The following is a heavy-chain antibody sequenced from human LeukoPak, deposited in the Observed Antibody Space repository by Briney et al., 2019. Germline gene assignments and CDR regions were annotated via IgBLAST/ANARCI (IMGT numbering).Heavy chain of an antibody. CDR3: AREFGSGSNYYSYYYMDV. Sequence: PSETLSLTCTVSGGSISSGSYFWSWLRQPAGKGLEWIGHIYTGGTSKYNPSLKSRVILSLHTSRNQFSLNLNSVTAADTAVYFCAREFGSGSNYYSYYYMDVWGKGTTVTISS. V-gene: IGHV4-61*09. J-gene: IGHJ6*03. CDR1: GGSISSGSYF. D-gene: IGHD3-10*01. CDR2: IYTGGTS.